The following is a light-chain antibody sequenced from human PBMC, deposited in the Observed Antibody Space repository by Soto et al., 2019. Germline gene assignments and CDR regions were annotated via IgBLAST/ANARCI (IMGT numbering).Light chain of an antibody. V-gene: IGKV1-9*01. Sequence: IQLTQSPSSLSACVGDRGTITCRASQGISSYLAWYQQKQGKAPKILIYAASTLQSGVPSRFRGSGSGTDFTLTISRLQPEDFETYYCQQLNSYPLTFGGGTKVDI. CDR1: QGISSY. CDR3: QQLNSYPLT. CDR2: AAS. J-gene: IGKJ4*01.